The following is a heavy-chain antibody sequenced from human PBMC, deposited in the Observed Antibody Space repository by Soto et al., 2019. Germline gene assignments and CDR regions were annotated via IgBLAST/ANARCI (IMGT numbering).Heavy chain of an antibody. V-gene: IGHV3-48*01. CDR1: GFTFSSYS. CDR3: AYGRGSYRVRFDY. CDR2: ISSSSSTI. J-gene: IGHJ4*02. D-gene: IGHD3-16*02. Sequence: GSLRLSCAASGFTFSSYSMNWVRQAPGKGLEWVSYISSSSSTIYYADSVKGRFTISRDNAKNSLYLQMNSLRAEDTAVYYCAYGRGSYRVRFDYWGQGTLVTVSS.